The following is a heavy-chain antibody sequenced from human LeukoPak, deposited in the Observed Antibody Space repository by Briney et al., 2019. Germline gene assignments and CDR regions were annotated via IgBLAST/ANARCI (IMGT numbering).Heavy chain of an antibody. CDR1: GFIFSSDW. J-gene: IGHJ4*02. CDR2: IEQDGSEK. CDR3: ARGLRWPDF. D-gene: IGHD4-23*01. Sequence: GGSLRLSCAASGFIFSSDWMNWVRQAPGKGLEWVANIEQDGSEKYYVASVKGRFTISRVNAKNSLYLQMNSLRADDTAVYYCARGLRWPDFGGQGTLVTVSS. V-gene: IGHV3-7*03.